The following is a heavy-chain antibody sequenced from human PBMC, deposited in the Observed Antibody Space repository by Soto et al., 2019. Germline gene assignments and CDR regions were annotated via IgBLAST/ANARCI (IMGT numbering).Heavy chain of an antibody. CDR3: ARHETPNYCNPPFDP. V-gene: IGHV5-10-1*01. CDR2: IGPSDSYNT. Sequence: GESLKISCKGSGDTFTTYWISWLRQMPGKGLEWMGRIGPSDSYNTRYSQSFQSHVTMSVDKSISTAYLQWSSLRAADTAMYFCARHETPNYCNPPFDPWGQGTLVTVSS. CDR1: GDTFTTYW. J-gene: IGHJ5*02. D-gene: IGHD4-4*01.